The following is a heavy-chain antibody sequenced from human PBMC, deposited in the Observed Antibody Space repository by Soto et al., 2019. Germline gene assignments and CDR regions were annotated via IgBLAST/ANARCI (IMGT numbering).Heavy chain of an antibody. CDR3: VKGLLGSDDS. CDR1: GFSFTTQW. V-gene: IGHV3-74*03. D-gene: IGHD2-8*02. Sequence: PGGSLRLSCAASGFSFTTQWMHWVRQAPGKGLVWVSRINPDGSAITYADSVTGRFTISRDNAKNTLFLQMNSLRVDDTAVYYCVKGLLGSDDSRGQGTLVTVSS. J-gene: IGHJ5*01. CDR2: INPDGSAI.